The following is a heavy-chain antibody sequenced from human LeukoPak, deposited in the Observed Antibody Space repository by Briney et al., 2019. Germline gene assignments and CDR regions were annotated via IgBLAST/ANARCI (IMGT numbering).Heavy chain of an antibody. J-gene: IGHJ4*02. V-gene: IGHV3-74*01. Sequence: AGGSLRLSCAASGFTFSRYWMRWVRQAPGKGLVWVSRINSDGSMTDYADPVKGRFTISRDNAENTLYLQMNSLKAEDTAVYYCVRLLDLDYWGQGTLVTVSS. D-gene: IGHD3-10*01. CDR2: INSDGSMT. CDR3: VRLLDLDY. CDR1: GFTFSRYW.